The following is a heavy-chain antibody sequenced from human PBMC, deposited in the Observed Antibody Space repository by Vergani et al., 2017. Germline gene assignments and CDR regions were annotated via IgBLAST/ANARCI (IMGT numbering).Heavy chain of an antibody. CDR1: GFSFSSYS. D-gene: IGHD3-22*01. CDR3: TGYDSSGLNY. CDR2: ISGSSSYV. V-gene: IGHV3-21*02. J-gene: IGHJ4*02. Sequence: EVQLVESGGGLVKPGGSLRLSCAASGFSFSSYSMNWVRQAPGKGLEWVASISGSSSYVFYRDSVEGRFTITRDNAKKSVYLQMNSLRAEDTAVYYCTGYDSSGLNYWGQGTLVTVSS.